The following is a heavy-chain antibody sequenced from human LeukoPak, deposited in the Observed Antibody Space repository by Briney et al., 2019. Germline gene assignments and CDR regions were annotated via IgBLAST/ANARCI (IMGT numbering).Heavy chain of an antibody. CDR1: GFTFSSYA. CDR2: ISGSGGST. D-gene: IGHD2-2*01. J-gene: IGHJ4*02. CDR3: AIQNQLLVLGY. V-gene: IGHV3-23*01. Sequence: GGSLRLSCAASGFTFSSYAMSWVRQAPGKGLEWVSAISGSGGSTYYADSVKGRFTISRDNAKNTLYLQINSLRAEDTAVYYCAIQNQLLVLGYWGQGTLVTVSS.